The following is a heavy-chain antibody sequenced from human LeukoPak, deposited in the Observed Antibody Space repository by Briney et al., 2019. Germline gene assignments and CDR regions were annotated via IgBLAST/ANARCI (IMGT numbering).Heavy chain of an antibody. V-gene: IGHV4-34*01. CDR1: GGSFSGYY. CDR3: ARATIVVVTFAFDY. CDR2: INHSGST. Sequence: SETLSLTCAVYGGSFSGYYWSWIRQPPGEGLEWIGEINHSGSTNYNPSLKSRVTISVDTSKNQFSLKLSSVTAADTAVYYCARATIVVVTFAFDYWGQGTLVTVSS. J-gene: IGHJ4*02. D-gene: IGHD2-21*02.